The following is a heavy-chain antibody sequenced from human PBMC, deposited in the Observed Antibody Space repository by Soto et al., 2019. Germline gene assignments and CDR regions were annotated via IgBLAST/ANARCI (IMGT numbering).Heavy chain of an antibody. CDR3: ARAEGGIFDY. CDR1: GLSISSGGYS. V-gene: IGHV4-30-2*01. D-gene: IGHD3-16*01. Sequence: SETLSLTCAVSGLSISSGGYSWSWIRQPPGKGLEWIGYIYHSGSTYYNPSLRSRVTISVDRSKNQFSLKLSSVTAADTAVYYCARAEGGIFDYWGQGTLVTVSS. J-gene: IGHJ4*02. CDR2: IYHSGST.